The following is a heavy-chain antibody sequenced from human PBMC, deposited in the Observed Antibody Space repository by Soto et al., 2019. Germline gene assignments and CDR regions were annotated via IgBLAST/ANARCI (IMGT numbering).Heavy chain of an antibody. CDR2: IYTGGST. D-gene: IGHD3-16*01. Sequence: EVLLVDSGGCWVQPGGSLSLSCPASAFSVSSNYMSWVRQAPGKGLERVSLIYTGGSTYYADSVEGRFTISRDNSKNTLYLQMNGLGDEDTAVYYCARVRGDDWGVYYYGDIWSDGTTVTVSS. V-gene: IGHV3-53*04. J-gene: IGHJ6*03. CDR1: AFSVSSNY. CDR3: ARVRGDDWGVYYYGDI.